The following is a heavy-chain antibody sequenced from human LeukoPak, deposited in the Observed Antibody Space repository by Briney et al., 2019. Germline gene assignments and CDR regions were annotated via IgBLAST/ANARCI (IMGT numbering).Heavy chain of an antibody. J-gene: IGHJ4*02. CDR1: GFTFSSYW. D-gene: IGHD3-22*01. Sequence: GGSLRLSCAASGFTFSSYWMHWVRQGPGKGLVWVSRINSDGSSTNYADSVRGRFTISRDNAENTLYLQMNSLRAEDSAVYSCAKMSKYYYDSSGYFDYWGQGALVTVSS. V-gene: IGHV3-74*01. CDR2: INSDGSST. CDR3: AKMSKYYYDSSGYFDY.